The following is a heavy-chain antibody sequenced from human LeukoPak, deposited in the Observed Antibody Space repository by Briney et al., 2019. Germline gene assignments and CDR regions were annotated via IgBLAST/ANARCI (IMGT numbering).Heavy chain of an antibody. J-gene: IGHJ4*02. Sequence: SETLSLTCAVSGYSVSSGYYWGWIRQPPGKGLEWIGSIYHSGSTYYNPSLKSRVTISVDTSKNQFSLKLGSVTAADTAVYYCASFVGAATTSHIDYWGQGTLVTVSS. CDR3: ASFVGAATTSHIDY. V-gene: IGHV4-38-2*01. D-gene: IGHD1-26*01. CDR2: IYHSGST. CDR1: GYSVSSGYY.